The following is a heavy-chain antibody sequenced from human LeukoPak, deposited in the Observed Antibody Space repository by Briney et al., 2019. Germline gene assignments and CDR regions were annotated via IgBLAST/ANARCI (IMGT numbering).Heavy chain of an antibody. CDR3: ANGGGYGFDY. V-gene: IGHV3-23*01. Sequence: GGSLRLSCAASGFTFSSYAMSWVRQAPGKGLEWVSAISGSGGSTYYADSVRGRSTISRDNSKNTLYLQMNSLRAEDTAVYYCANGGGYGFDYWGQGTLVTVSS. D-gene: IGHD5-12*01. CDR2: ISGSGGST. J-gene: IGHJ4*02. CDR1: GFTFSSYA.